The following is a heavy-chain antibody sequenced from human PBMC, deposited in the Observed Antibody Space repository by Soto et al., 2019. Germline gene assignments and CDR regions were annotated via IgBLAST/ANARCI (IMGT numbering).Heavy chain of an antibody. V-gene: IGHV3-49*04. Sequence: PGGSLRLSCTASGFTFGDYAMSWVRQAPGKGLEWVGFIRSKAYGGTTEYAASVKGRFTISRDDSKSIAYLQMSSLKTEDTAVYYCTVVVAATPYYYYYGMDVWGQGTTVTVSS. J-gene: IGHJ6*02. CDR2: IRSKAYGGTT. CDR3: TVVVAATPYYYYYGMDV. CDR1: GFTFGDYA. D-gene: IGHD2-15*01.